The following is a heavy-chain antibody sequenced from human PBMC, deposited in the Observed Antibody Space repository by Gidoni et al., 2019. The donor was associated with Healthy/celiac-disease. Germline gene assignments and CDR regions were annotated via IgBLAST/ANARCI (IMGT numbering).Heavy chain of an antibody. CDR1: DGSISSYS. CDR3: ARTRGDAGEVLR. D-gene: IGHD1-26*01. Sequence: QVQLQESGPGLLQPSEPLSLTCTVSDGSISSYSWSWIRQPPGTGLEWIGDIYYSGSTNYNPSVKSRVTIAVDTSKNQFSLKLSSVTAADTAVDYCARTRGDAGEVLRWGQGTLVTVAS. J-gene: IGHJ4*02. CDR2: IYYSGST. V-gene: IGHV4-59*01.